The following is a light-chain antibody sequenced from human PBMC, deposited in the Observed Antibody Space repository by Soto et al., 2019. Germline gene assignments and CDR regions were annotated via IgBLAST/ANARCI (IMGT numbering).Light chain of an antibody. CDR2: GVN. Sequence: QSVLTQPPSGSGAPGQRVTISCTGSSSNIGAGYYVHWYQQHPGKAPKLIIYGVNKRPSGVPDRFSGSKSGNTASLTVSGLQADDEADYYCTSYAGSNNFCVFGTGTKVTVL. CDR3: TSYAGSNNFCV. J-gene: IGLJ1*01. CDR1: SSNIGAGYY. V-gene: IGLV2-8*01.